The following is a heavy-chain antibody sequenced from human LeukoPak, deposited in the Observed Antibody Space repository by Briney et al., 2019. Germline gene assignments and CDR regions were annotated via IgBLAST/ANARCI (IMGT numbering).Heavy chain of an antibody. Sequence: GGSLRLSCAASGFTFSDYYMSWIRQAPGKGLEWISYISSGGSTIYYADSVRGQFTISRDNAKKSLYLHMNSLRAEDTAVYYCARVKKGRAGGGRGGGWCELWGRGTVVTV. J-gene: IGHJ5*02. CDR2: ISSGGSTI. CDR3: ARVKKGRAGGGRGGGWCEL. V-gene: IGHV3-11*01. D-gene: IGHD6-13*01. CDR1: GFTFSDYY.